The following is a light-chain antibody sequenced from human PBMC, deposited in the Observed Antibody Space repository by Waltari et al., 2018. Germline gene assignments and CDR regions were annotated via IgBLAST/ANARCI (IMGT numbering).Light chain of an antibody. CDR3: QQYANFPLT. CDR2: DAA. Sequence: DIQMTQSPYSLSASVGDRVTITCQASQDISNFLNWYQQKPGKAPKLLIYDAANSETGVPSRFSGSAYGTDFTFTSSSLQPEDIATYYCQQYANFPLTIGGGTKLEI. V-gene: IGKV1-33*01. CDR1: QDISNF. J-gene: IGKJ4*01.